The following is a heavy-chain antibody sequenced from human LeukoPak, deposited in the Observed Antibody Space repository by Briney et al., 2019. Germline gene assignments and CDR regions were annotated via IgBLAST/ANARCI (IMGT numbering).Heavy chain of an antibody. CDR3: ARAVSGWQAIDY. D-gene: IGHD6-19*01. CDR2: INSDGSNT. Sequence: GGSLRLSCAASGLTFSSSWMYWVRPAPGKGLVWVSDINSDGSNTRYADSVRGRFTISRDNAKEMVHLQMNSLRAEDTAVYYCARAVSGWQAIDYWGQGTLVTVSS. CDR1: GLTFSSSW. J-gene: IGHJ4*02. V-gene: IGHV3-74*01.